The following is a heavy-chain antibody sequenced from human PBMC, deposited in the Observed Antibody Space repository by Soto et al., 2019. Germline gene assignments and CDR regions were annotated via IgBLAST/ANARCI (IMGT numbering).Heavy chain of an antibody. CDR2: IWYDGSNK. V-gene: IGHV3-33*01. CDR3: ARDSSETARDFDY. D-gene: IGHD6-6*01. J-gene: IGHJ4*02. CDR1: GFTFSSYG. Sequence: GGSLRLSCAASGFTFSSYGMHWVRQAPGKGLEWVAVIWYDGSNKYYADSVKGRFTISRDNSKNTLYLQMNSLRAEDTAVYYCARDSSETARDFDYWGQGTLVTVSS.